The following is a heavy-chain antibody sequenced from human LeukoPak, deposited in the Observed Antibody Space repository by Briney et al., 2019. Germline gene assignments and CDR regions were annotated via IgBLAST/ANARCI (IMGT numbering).Heavy chain of an antibody. J-gene: IGHJ4*02. CDR3: ARDPCGGDCFSQYYFDC. D-gene: IGHD2-21*02. V-gene: IGHV3-21*01. Sequence: GGSLRLSCAASGFTFSSYSMNWVRQAPGKGLEWVSSISSSSKYIYYADSVKGRFTISRDNAKNSLYLQMNSLRAEDTAVYYCARDPCGGDCFSQYYFDCWGQGTLVTVSS. CDR2: ISSSSKYI. CDR1: GFTFSSYS.